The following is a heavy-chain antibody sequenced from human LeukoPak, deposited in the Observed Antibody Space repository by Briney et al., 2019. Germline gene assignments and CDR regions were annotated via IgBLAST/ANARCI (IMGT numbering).Heavy chain of an antibody. CDR3: ARAAATTRNGFGY. Sequence: SETLSLTCTVSGDSISGYYWSWIRQTPGKGLEWIGDIYYSWNTNYNPPLKSRVTISVDTSKNQFSLKLSFVTAADTAVYFCARAAATTRNGFGYWGQGTLVTVSS. J-gene: IGHJ4*02. V-gene: IGHV4-59*08. D-gene: IGHD1-26*01. CDR2: IYYSWNT. CDR1: GDSISGYY.